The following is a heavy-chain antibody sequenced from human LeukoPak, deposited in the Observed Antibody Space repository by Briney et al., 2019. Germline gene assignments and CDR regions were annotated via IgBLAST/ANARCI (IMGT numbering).Heavy chain of an antibody. Sequence: SETLSLTCTVPGGSIRSYSWGWIRQPPGKPLGWIGYLYYSGSTDYNPSLRSRVTISSDTSNNQFSLRLSSVTAADTAVYYCAKDGREYSFDYWGQGTLVTVSS. J-gene: IGHJ4*02. CDR3: AKDGREYSFDY. CDR2: LYYSGST. CDR1: GGSIRSYS. V-gene: IGHV4-59*01.